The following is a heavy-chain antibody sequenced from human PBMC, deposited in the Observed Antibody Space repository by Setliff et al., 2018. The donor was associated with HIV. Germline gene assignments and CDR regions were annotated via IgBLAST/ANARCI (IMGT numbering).Heavy chain of an antibody. Sequence: SETLSLTCAVCSESIVSYYWNWIRQPPGKGLEWIGYINYRGNTYYNPSVKSRVTISMDTSKNQFSLKLSSVTAADTAVYFCARSRGGTTRGYMDVWGKGTTVTVSS. CDR3: ARSRGGTTRGYMDV. CDR1: SESIVSYY. J-gene: IGHJ6*03. CDR2: INYRGNT. V-gene: IGHV4-59*08. D-gene: IGHD4-17*01.